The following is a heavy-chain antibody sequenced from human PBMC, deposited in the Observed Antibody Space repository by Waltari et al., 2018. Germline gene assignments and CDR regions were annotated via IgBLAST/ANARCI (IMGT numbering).Heavy chain of an antibody. D-gene: IGHD4-17*01. J-gene: IGHJ5*02. V-gene: IGHV4-39*01. CDR3: ARAPHEVNFWTTVTPMYTWFDP. CDR2: LHDSGST. Sequence: QLHLQESGPGLVKPSETLSLTCSVSGGSIARSSYWGWIRQSPGKGLEWIGRLHDSGSTHYKPSRKSRVTLSIDTSNNQFSLSLKSVTASDTAVYYCARAPHEVNFWTTVTPMYTWFDPWGQGTLVTVSS. CDR1: GGSIARSSY.